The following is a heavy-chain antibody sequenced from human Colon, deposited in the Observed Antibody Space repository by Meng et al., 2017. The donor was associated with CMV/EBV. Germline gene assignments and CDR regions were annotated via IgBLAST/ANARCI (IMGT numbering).Heavy chain of an antibody. CDR2: ISYSGTT. V-gene: IGHV4-39*07. Sequence: SETLSLTCTGSGASVSSTSYYWGWIRQPPGKGLEWLGCISYSGTTYYNPSLKSRLTISIDTSKNQFSLSLSSVTAADTAVYYCARGGRRRNSDGRGYSLIWFDPWGQGTLVTVSS. J-gene: IGHJ5*02. D-gene: IGHD3-22*01. CDR1: GASVSSTSYY. CDR3: ARGGRRRNSDGRGYSLIWFDP.